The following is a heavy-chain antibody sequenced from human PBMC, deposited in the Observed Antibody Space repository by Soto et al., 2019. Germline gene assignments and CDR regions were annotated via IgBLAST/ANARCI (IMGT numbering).Heavy chain of an antibody. CDR3: ARPVAAYSSSHFDY. CDR2: IWYDGSNK. D-gene: IGHD6-6*01. V-gene: IGHV3-33*01. Sequence: QVQLVESGGGVVQPGRSLRLSCAASGFTFSSYGMHWVRQAPGKGLEWVAVIWYDGSNKYYADSVKGRFTISRDNSKNTLYLQMNSLRAEDTAVYYCARPVAAYSSSHFDYWGQGTLVTVSS. CDR1: GFTFSSYG. J-gene: IGHJ4*02.